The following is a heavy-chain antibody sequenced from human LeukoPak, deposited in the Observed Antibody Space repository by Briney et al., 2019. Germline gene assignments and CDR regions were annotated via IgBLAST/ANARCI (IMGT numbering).Heavy chain of an antibody. CDR1: GFTFSSYS. CDR2: ISSSSSYI. CDR3: AREGVATIPDY. D-gene: IGHD5-12*01. V-gene: IGHV3-21*01. J-gene: IGHJ4*02. Sequence: GGSLRLSCAASGFTFSSYSMNWVRQAPGKGLEWVSSISSSSSYIDYADSVKGRFTIARDNAKNSLYLQMNSLRAEDTAVYYCAREGVATIPDYWGQGTLVTVSS.